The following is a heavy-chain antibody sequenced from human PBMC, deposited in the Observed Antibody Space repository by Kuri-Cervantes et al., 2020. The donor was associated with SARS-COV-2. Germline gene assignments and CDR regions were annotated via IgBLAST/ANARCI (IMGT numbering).Heavy chain of an antibody. CDR2: ISPSMAHT. CDR1: GFTFSDYY. V-gene: IGHV3-11*06. J-gene: IGHJ6*02. D-gene: IGHD3-16*01. Sequence: GESLKISCEGSGFTFSDYYMSWVRQAPGKGLEWLSNISPSMAHTYYADSVRGRFTISRDNAKNSLYLQMTGLRVDDTAVYYCARGLGAVSNVDFYFGLDVWGQGATVTSP. CDR3: ARGLGAVSNVDFYFGLDV.